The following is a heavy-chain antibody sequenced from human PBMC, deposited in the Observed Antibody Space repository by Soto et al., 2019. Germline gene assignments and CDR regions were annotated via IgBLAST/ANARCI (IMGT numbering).Heavy chain of an antibody. CDR1: GFTFSTYG. CDR3: AKESAPTTVTTSGGLYYYYYMDV. V-gene: IGHV3-30*18. J-gene: IGHJ6*03. Sequence: GGSLRLSCAASGFTFSTYGMHWVRQAPGVGLEWVAVISYDGSDKYCEDSVKGRFTISRDNSKNTLYLQMNSLRAEDTAVYYCAKESAPTTVTTSGGLYYYYYMDVWGKGTTVTVSS. CDR2: ISYDGSDK. D-gene: IGHD4-17*01.